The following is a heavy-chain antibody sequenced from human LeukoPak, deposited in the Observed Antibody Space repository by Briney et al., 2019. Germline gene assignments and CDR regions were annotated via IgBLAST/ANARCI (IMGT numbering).Heavy chain of an antibody. CDR3: ARDSDYYDSSGYYDY. Sequence: SETLSLTCTVSGGSISSYYWSWIRQPPGKGLEWIGYIYYSGSTNYNPSLKSRVTISVDTSKNQFSLKLSSVTAADTAVYYCARDSDYYDSSGYYDYWGQGTLVTASS. D-gene: IGHD3-22*01. CDR2: IYYSGST. V-gene: IGHV4-59*01. CDR1: GGSISSYY. J-gene: IGHJ4*02.